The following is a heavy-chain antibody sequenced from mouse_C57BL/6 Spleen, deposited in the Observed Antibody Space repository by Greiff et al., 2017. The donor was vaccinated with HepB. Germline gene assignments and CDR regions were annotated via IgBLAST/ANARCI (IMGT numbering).Heavy chain of an antibody. D-gene: IGHD2-2*01. CDR2: IYPGDGDT. V-gene: IGHV1-82*01. CDR1: GYAFSSSW. CDR3: ARKVTTPFAY. J-gene: IGHJ3*01. Sequence: QVQLKQSGPELVKPGASVKISCKASGYAFSSSWMNWVKQRPGKGLEWIGRIYPGDGDTNYNGKFKGKATLTADKSSSTAYMQLSSLTSEDSAVYFCARKVTTPFAYWGQGTLVTVSA.